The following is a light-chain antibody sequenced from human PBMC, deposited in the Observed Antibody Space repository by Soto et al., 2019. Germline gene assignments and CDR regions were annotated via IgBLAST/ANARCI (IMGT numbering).Light chain of an antibody. CDR3: QQYNGYWT. CDR1: QSISGS. Sequence: DIQMTQSPSTLSASVGDRVTITCRASQSISGSLAWYQKKPGKAPKLLIYEASNLRSGVPSRFSGSGSGTEYTLTISSLQPDESASYYCQQYNGYWTFGQGTRVEIK. V-gene: IGKV1-5*03. J-gene: IGKJ1*01. CDR2: EAS.